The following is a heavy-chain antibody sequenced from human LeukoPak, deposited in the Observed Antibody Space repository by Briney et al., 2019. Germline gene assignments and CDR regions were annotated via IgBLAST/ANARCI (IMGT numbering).Heavy chain of an antibody. CDR3: ARDIVVVPAAYSWFDP. Sequence: SETLSLTCTVSGGSISSSSYYWGWIRQPPGKGLEWIGSIYYSGSTYYNPSLKSRATISVDTSKNQFSLKLSSVTAADTAVYYCARDIVVVPAAYSWFDPWGQGTLVTVSS. V-gene: IGHV4-39*02. J-gene: IGHJ5*02. CDR2: IYYSGST. CDR1: GGSISSSSYY. D-gene: IGHD2-2*01.